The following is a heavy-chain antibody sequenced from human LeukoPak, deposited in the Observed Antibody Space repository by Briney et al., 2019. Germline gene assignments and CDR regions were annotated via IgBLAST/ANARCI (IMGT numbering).Heavy chain of an antibody. Sequence: SETLSLTCTVSGGSISSYYWSWIRQPAGKGLEWIGRIYTSGSTNYNPSLKSRVTISVDTSKDQFSLKLSSVTAADTAVYYCARDLSGYKAFDIWGQGTMVTVSS. J-gene: IGHJ3*02. D-gene: IGHD3-22*01. CDR2: IYTSGST. CDR1: GGSISSYY. V-gene: IGHV4-4*07. CDR3: ARDLSGYKAFDI.